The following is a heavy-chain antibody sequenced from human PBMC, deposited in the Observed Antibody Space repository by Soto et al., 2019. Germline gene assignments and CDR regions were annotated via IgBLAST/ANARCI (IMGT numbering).Heavy chain of an antibody. Sequence: GGSLSLSCAASGFTFSSYAMSWVRQAPGKGLEWVSAISGSGGSKYYADSVKGRFTISRDSSKNTLYVQMNSLRADDTAVYYCAKERYAVAGTAFDDWGQGPLVTVAS. CDR2: ISGSGGSK. CDR1: GFTFSSYA. D-gene: IGHD6-19*01. CDR3: AKERYAVAGTAFDD. J-gene: IGHJ4*02. V-gene: IGHV3-23*01.